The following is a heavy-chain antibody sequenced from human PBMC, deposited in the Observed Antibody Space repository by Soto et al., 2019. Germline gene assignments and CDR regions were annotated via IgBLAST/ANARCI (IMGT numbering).Heavy chain of an antibody. Sequence: EMQLVESGGGVEQPGRSLRLSCAASGFTFEDYAMYWVRQAPGKGLEWVSSVSWNSGRVAYADSVKGRFTISRDNAKNSLYLQMNSLRREDTALYYCAKDIVWGGVDGGVGGFDVWGQGTMVTVSS. J-gene: IGHJ3*01. V-gene: IGHV3-9*01. CDR2: VSWNSGRV. CDR3: AKDIVWGGVDGGVGGFDV. D-gene: IGHD3-16*01. CDR1: GFTFEDYA.